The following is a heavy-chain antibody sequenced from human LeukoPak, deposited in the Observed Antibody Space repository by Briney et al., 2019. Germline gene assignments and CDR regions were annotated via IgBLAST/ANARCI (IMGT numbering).Heavy chain of an antibody. J-gene: IGHJ5*02. V-gene: IGHV1-2*02. CDR1: GYTFTSYY. Sequence: ASVKVSCKASGYTFTSYYMLWVRQAPGQGLEWMGWINPNTGGPNYAPKLQGRVTMTSDPSITPAYTELSRLRSDDPAVYYRAGDIGSGYSYGLYNWFDPWGQGTLVTVSS. D-gene: IGHD5-18*01. CDR3: AGDIGSGYSYGLYNWFDP. CDR2: INPNTGGP.